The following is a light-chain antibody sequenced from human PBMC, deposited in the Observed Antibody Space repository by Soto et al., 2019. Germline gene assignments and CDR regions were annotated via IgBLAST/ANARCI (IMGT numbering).Light chain of an antibody. CDR1: QSVGSY. CDR2: GAS. CDR3: QQRGKWPRT. V-gene: IGKV3-11*01. Sequence: EIVLTQSPATLSLSPGERATLSCRASQSVGSYLAWYQHKPGQAPRLLIYGASNRATDIPGRFSGRGSGTDLNLTISSLESGDSAVYYCQQRGKWPRTFGQGTKLEIK. J-gene: IGKJ2*01.